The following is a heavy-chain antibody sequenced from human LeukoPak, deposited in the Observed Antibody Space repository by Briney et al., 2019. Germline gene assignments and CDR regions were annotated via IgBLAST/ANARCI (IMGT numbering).Heavy chain of an antibody. J-gene: IGHJ5*02. CDR1: GFTFSSYA. CDR2: ISGSGGST. CDR3: AKGEYCSGGSCYSPRFDP. D-gene: IGHD2-15*01. Sequence: SGGSLRLSCAASGFTFSSYAMSWVRQAPGKGLEWVSAISGSGGSTYYADSVKGRFTISRDNSKNTLYLQMNSLRAEDTAVYYCAKGEYCSGGSCYSPRFDPWGQGTLVTVSS. V-gene: IGHV3-23*01.